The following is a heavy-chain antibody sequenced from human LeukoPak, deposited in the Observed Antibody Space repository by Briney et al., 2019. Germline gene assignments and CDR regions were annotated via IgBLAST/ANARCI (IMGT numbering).Heavy chain of an antibody. Sequence: GGSLRLSCAASGFAFSSYWMHWVRQAPGKGLEWVSYISSSGSTKYYADSVKGRFTISRDNAKNSLYLQMNSLRAEDTAVYYCARELNGAFDPWGQGTLVTVSS. CDR2: ISSSGSTK. D-gene: IGHD1-1*01. V-gene: IGHV3-48*04. J-gene: IGHJ5*02. CDR3: ARELNGAFDP. CDR1: GFAFSSYW.